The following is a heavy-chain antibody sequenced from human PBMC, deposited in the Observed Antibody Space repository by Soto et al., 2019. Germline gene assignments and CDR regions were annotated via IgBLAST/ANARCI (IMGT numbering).Heavy chain of an antibody. V-gene: IGHV3-21*01. CDR2: ISSSSTYI. J-gene: IGHJ4*02. Sequence: EVQLVESGGGLVKPGGSLRLSCAASGFTFSSHTMNWVRQAPGKGLEWVSSISSSSTYIYYADSVQGQFNISRDNAKNSLYLQMNSLRAEDTAVYYGARVFGYCSGGASASLDYWGQGTLVTVSS. CDR3: ARVFGYCSGGASASLDY. D-gene: IGHD2-15*01. CDR1: GFTFSSHT.